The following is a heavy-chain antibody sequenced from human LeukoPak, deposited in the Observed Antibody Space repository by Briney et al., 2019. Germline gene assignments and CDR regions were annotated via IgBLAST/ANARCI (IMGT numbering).Heavy chain of an antibody. CDR1: GGSFSGYY. D-gene: IGHD2-2*01. Sequence: SETLSLTCAVYGGSFSGYYWSWIRQPPGKGLEWIGEINHSGSTSYNPSLKSRVTISVDTSKNQFSLKLSSVTAADTAVYYCARGDKKYCSSTSCYGSYYFDYWGQGTLVTVSS. CDR2: INHSGST. J-gene: IGHJ4*02. CDR3: ARGDKKYCSSTSCYGSYYFDY. V-gene: IGHV4-34*01.